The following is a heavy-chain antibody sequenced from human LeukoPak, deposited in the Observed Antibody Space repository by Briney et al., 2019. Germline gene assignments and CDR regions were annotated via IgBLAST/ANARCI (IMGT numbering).Heavy chain of an antibody. V-gene: IGHV4-59*08. CDR2: IYYSGST. Sequence: SETLSLTCTVSGGSISSYYWSWIRQPPGKGLEWIGYIYYSGSTKYNPSLRSRVTTSADTSKNQFSLKLSSVTAADPAVYYCARHLRGEQQLSGFDYWGQGTPVTVSS. J-gene: IGHJ4*02. D-gene: IGHD6-13*01. CDR3: ARHLRGEQQLSGFDY. CDR1: GGSISSYY.